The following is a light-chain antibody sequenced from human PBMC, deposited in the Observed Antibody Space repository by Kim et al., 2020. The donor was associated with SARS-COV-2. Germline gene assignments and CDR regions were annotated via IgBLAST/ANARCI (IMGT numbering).Light chain of an antibody. V-gene: IGKV1-8*01. Sequence: ASTGDRVTITCRASQGISSYLAWYQQKPGKAPKLLIYAASTLQSGVPSRFSGSGSGTDFTLTISCLQSEDFATYYCQQYYSYPLLTFGGGTKVEI. CDR2: AAS. CDR3: QQYYSYPLLT. J-gene: IGKJ4*01. CDR1: QGISSY.